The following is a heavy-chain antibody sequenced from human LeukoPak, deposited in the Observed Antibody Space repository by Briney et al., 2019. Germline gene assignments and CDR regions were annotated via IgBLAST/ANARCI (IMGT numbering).Heavy chain of an antibody. V-gene: IGHV4-59*01. J-gene: IGHJ4*02. CDR3: AREYCSSTSCLFDY. CDR1: GGSISSYY. Sequence: PSETLSLTCTVSGGSISSYYWSWIRQPPGKGPEWIGYIYYSGSTNYNPSLKSRVTISVDTSKNQFSLKLSSVTAADTAVYYCAREYCSSTSCLFDYWGQGTLVTVSS. D-gene: IGHD2-2*01. CDR2: IYYSGST.